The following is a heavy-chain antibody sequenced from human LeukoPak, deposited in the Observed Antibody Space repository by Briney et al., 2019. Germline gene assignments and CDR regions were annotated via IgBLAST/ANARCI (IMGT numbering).Heavy chain of an antibody. CDR3: ARDLYDSSDY. V-gene: IGHV4-59*11. CDR2: IYYSGST. CDR1: GGSISSHY. Sequence: SETLSLTCTVSGGSISSHYWSWIRQPPGKGLEWIGYIYYSGSTNYNPSLKSRVTISVGTSKNQFSLKLSSVTAADTAVYYCARDLYDSSDYWGQGTLVTVSS. D-gene: IGHD3-22*01. J-gene: IGHJ4*02.